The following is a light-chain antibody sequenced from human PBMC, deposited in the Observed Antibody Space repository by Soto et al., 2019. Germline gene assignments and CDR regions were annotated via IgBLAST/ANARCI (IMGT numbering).Light chain of an antibody. CDR3: ISYTGSSTSYV. J-gene: IGLJ1*01. CDR1: RSDIGSYNY. CDR2: GVS. V-gene: IGLV2-14*01. Sequence: QSVLTQPASVSGSPGQSITISCSGTRSDIGSYNYVAWHQQFPGKTPKILIYGVSNRPSGVSSRFSGSKSGNTASLTISGLQAEDEADYYCISYTGSSTSYVFGSGTKLTVL.